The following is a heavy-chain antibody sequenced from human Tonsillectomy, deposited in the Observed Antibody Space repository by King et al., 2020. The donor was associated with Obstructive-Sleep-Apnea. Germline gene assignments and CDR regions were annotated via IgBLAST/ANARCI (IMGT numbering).Heavy chain of an antibody. D-gene: IGHD3-10*01. CDR3: AARRAPMVLANWYFDL. CDR1: GFTFTTPA. CDR2: IVVGSGNT. J-gene: IGHJ2*01. Sequence: QLVQSGPEVKKPGTSVKVSCKASGFTFTTPAVQWVRQARGQRLEWMGWIVVGSGNTNYAQKFQERVTITRDMSTSTAYLELSSLRSEDTAVYYCAARRAPMVLANWYFDLWGRGTLITVSS. V-gene: IGHV1-58*01.